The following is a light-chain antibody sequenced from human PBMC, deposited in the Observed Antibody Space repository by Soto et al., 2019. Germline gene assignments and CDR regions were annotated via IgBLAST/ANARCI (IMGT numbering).Light chain of an antibody. V-gene: IGLV1-44*01. Sequence: QSVLTQPHSASGTPGQRVTISCSGSSSNIGTSSVHWFQRLPGTAPKLLISTTNQRPSGVPERFSGSKSGTSASLAISGLQSEDEADYYCSSYTSSSTYVFGTGTKVTVL. CDR2: TTN. CDR1: SSNIGTSS. J-gene: IGLJ1*01. CDR3: SSYTSSSTYV.